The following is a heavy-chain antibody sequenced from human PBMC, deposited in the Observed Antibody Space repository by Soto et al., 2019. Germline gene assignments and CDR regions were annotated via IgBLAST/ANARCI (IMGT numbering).Heavy chain of an antibody. Sequence: QVQLQQWGAGLLKPSETLSLTCADYGGSFSPYFWSWIRQPPGKGLEWIGEINHSGSTNYNPSLTRRATLSVDTSKNQVSLKLTSVTAADTAVYYCARLASGWQYYYFDFWGRGTPVTVSS. V-gene: IGHV4-34*01. CDR1: GGSFSPYF. D-gene: IGHD6-19*01. CDR3: ARLASGWQYYYFDF. CDR2: INHSGST. J-gene: IGHJ2*01.